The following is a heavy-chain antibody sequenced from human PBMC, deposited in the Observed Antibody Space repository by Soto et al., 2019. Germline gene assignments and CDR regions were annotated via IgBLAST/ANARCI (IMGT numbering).Heavy chain of an antibody. Sequence: SETRSLTCTVSGGSISSGGYYWSWIRQHPGKGLEWIGYIYYSGSTYYNPSLKSRVTISVDTSKNQFSLKLSSVTAADTAVYYCARSPHYYDSSGYYTPVRRYYGMDVWGQGTTVTVSS. CDR2: IYYSGST. D-gene: IGHD3-22*01. CDR1: GGSISSGGYY. V-gene: IGHV4-31*03. CDR3: ARSPHYYDSSGYYTPVRRYYGMDV. J-gene: IGHJ6*02.